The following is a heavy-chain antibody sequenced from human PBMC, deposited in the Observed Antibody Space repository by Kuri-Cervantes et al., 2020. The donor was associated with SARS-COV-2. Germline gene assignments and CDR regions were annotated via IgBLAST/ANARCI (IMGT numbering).Heavy chain of an antibody. D-gene: IGHD3-3*01. Sequence: GSLRLSCAASGFTFSSYSMNWVRQAPGKGLEWIGYIYYSGSTNYNPSLKSRVTISVDTSKNQFSLRLSSVTAADTAVYYCARGRMDYDFWSGYHTWSDYWGQGTLVTVSS. V-gene: IGHV4-59*12. J-gene: IGHJ4*02. CDR2: IYYSGST. CDR3: ARGRMDYDFWSGYHTWSDY. CDR1: GFTFSSYS.